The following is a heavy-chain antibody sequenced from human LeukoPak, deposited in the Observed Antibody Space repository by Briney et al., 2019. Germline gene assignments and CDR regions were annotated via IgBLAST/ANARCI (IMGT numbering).Heavy chain of an antibody. Sequence: GASVKVSCKASGYTFTKYYMNWVRQAPGQGLEWMGIMHPTGDSTNYAQKFQGRVTLTRDTSTGTFYVELSSLTSEDTAVYYCARHDFDLPMIYSFFVHWGQGTLVTVSS. J-gene: IGHJ5*02. V-gene: IGHV1-46*01. CDR1: GYTFTKYY. CDR2: MHPTGDST. D-gene: IGHD3-3*01. CDR3: ARHDFDLPMIYSFFVH.